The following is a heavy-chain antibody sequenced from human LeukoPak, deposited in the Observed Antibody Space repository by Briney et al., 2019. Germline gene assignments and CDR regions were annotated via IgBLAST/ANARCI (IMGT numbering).Heavy chain of an antibody. V-gene: IGHV3-53*01. Sequence: GGSLRLSCAASGFTVITNDMTWVRQAPGKGLEWVSVLYSDGNTKYADSVQGRFTISRDNSKNTLYLEMNSLSPDDAAVYYCARGVEPLAANTLAYWGQGTLVSVSS. CDR2: LYSDGNT. CDR1: GFTVITND. J-gene: IGHJ4*02. CDR3: ARGVEPLAANTLAY. D-gene: IGHD1-14*01.